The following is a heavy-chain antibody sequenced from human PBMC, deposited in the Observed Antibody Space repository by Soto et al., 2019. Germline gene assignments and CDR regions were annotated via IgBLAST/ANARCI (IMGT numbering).Heavy chain of an antibody. D-gene: IGHD3-16*01. CDR3: ARQYAPYTYGMDV. V-gene: IGHV1-2*02. CDR1: GYTFTGHD. CDR2: ISAYSGNT. Sequence: GASVKVSCKASGYTFTGHDMHWVRQAPGQGLEWMGWISAYSGNTNYAQKLQGQVTLSADKSTNTAYLQWSSLRASHTATYYCARQYAPYTYGMDVWGQGTTVTSP. J-gene: IGHJ6*02.